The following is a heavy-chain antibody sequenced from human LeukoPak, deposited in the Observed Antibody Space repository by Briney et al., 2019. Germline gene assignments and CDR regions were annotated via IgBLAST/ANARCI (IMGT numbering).Heavy chain of an antibody. V-gene: IGHV4-59*01. CDR2: VYNRGST. CDR1: TGSISSYY. Sequence: PSETLSLTCIVSTGSISSYYWSWLRQPPGKGLEWIGYVYNRGSTNYNPSLRSRVTISLDTSRNQFSLKLSSVTAADTAVYFCARDHRGFTPGWFDDWGQGTPVTVSS. J-gene: IGHJ4*02. CDR3: ARDHRGFTPGWFDD. D-gene: IGHD6-19*01.